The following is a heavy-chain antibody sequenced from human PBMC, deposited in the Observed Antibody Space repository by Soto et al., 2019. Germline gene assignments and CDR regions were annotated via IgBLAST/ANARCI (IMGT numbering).Heavy chain of an antibody. Sequence: QVQLVQSGAEVKKPGASVKVSCKGSGYTFTSYGITWVRQAPGQGLEWMGWISAHNGNTDYAQKLQSRVTVTRDTSTSTAYMELRSLKSDDAAVYYCARGSHGDYWGQGALVTVSS. V-gene: IGHV1-18*01. J-gene: IGHJ4*02. CDR1: GYTFTSYG. D-gene: IGHD1-26*01. CDR2: ISAHNGNT. CDR3: ARGSHGDY.